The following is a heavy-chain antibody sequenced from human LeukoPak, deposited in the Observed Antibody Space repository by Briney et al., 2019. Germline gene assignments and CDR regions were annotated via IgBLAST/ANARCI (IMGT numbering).Heavy chain of an antibody. J-gene: IGHJ4*02. CDR2: ISSSSSYI. V-gene: IGHV3-21*01. CDR3: AREGWELLGYFDY. D-gene: IGHD1-26*01. Sequence: PGGSLRLSCAASGFTFSSYSMNWVRQAPRKGLEWVSSISSSSSYIYYADSVKGRFTISRDNAKNSLYLQMNSLRAEDTAVYYCAREGWELLGYFDYWGQGTLDTVSS. CDR1: GFTFSSYS.